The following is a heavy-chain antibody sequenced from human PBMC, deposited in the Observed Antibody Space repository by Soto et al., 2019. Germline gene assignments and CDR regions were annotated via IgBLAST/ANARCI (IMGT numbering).Heavy chain of an antibody. CDR3: ASLHSSGWYYFDY. J-gene: IGHJ4*02. D-gene: IGHD6-19*01. Sequence: LRLSCAASGFTFSSYAMHWVRQAPGKGLEWVAVISYDGSNKYYADSVKGRFTISRDNSKNTLYLQMNSLRAEDTAVYYCASLHSSGWYYFDYWGQGTLVTVSS. CDR2: ISYDGSNK. CDR1: GFTFSSYA. V-gene: IGHV3-30-3*01.